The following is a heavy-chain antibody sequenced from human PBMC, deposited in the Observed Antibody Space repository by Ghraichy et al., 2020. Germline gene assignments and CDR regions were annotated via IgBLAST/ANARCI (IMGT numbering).Heavy chain of an antibody. CDR2: ISRDGGSA. CDR1: GFTFDDYG. D-gene: IGHD1-26*01. J-gene: IGHJ6*02. CDR3: AKDIRGWDGMDV. V-gene: IGHV3-43D*04. Sequence: GVLNISCVASGFTFDDYGMHWVRQAPGKGLEWVSLISRDGGSAYYADSVKGRFTISRDNSKNSLYLQMNSLRAEDTALYYCAKDIRGWDGMDVWGQGTTVTVFS.